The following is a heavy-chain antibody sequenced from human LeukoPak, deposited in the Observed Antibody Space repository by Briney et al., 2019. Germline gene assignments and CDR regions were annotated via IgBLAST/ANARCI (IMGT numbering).Heavy chain of an antibody. V-gene: IGHV1-2*02. CDR2: INPNSGGT. D-gene: IGHD2-2*01. CDR1: GYTFTGYY. J-gene: IGHJ2*01. Sequence: ASVKVSCKASGYTFTGYYMHWVRQAPGQGLEWMGWINPNSGGTNYAQKFQGRVTMTRDTSISTAYMELSRLRSDDTAVYYCARGGGGVVPAGPHDLWGRGTLVTVSS. CDR3: ARGGGGVVPAGPHDL.